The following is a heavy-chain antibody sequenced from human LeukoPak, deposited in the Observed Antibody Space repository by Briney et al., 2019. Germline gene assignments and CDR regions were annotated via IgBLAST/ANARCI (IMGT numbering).Heavy chain of an antibody. J-gene: IGHJ4*02. CDR3: TRSITAIDY. D-gene: IGHD1-20*01. Sequence: SQTLSLTCALSRHSLSSISAAWNWIRQSPSRGLEWLGRTYYRSRWYNDYAVSVKSRININPDTSKNQFSLQLNSVTPEDTGVYYCTRSITAIDYWGQGTLVTVSS. V-gene: IGHV6-1*01. CDR2: TYYRSRWYN. CDR1: RHSLSSISAA.